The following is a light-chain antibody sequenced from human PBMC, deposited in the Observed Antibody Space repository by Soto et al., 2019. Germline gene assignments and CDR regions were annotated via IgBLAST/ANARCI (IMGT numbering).Light chain of an antibody. CDR1: SSDLGNHNF. Sequence: QSALTQPPSASGSPGQSVSMSCTGSSSDLGNHNFVSWYQQYPGKAPKLMIYEVSKRPSGVPDRFSASKSGNTASLTVSGLQAEDEADYYCSSFAGGDSPVLFGGRTKVTVL. V-gene: IGLV2-8*01. CDR2: EVS. J-gene: IGLJ3*02. CDR3: SSFAGGDSPVL.